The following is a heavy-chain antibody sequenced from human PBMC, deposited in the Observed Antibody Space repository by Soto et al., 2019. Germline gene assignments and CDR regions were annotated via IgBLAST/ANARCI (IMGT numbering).Heavy chain of an antibody. V-gene: IGHV3-30-3*01. CDR2: ISYDGSNK. J-gene: IGHJ6*02. Sequence: GGSLRLSCAASGFTFSSYAMHWVRQAPGKGLEWVAVISYDGSNKYYADSVKGRFTISRDNSKNTLYLQMNSLRAEDTAVYYCARGGDCSSTSCKYYYYGMDVWGQGTTVTVSS. CDR3: ARGGDCSSTSCKYYYYGMDV. D-gene: IGHD2-2*01. CDR1: GFTFSSYA.